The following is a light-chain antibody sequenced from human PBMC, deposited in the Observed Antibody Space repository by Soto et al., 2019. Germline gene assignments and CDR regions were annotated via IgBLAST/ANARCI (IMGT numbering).Light chain of an antibody. J-gene: IGKJ1*01. CDR3: KQYNNWLWT. V-gene: IGKV3-15*01. CDR1: QNISSN. Sequence: EIVMTQSPATLSVSPGERATLSCRASQNISSNLAWYQQKPGQAPRVLIDGASTRATGIPARFSGSGSGTEFTLTISSLQSEDFAVYYCKQYNNWLWTFGQGTKVEIK. CDR2: GAS.